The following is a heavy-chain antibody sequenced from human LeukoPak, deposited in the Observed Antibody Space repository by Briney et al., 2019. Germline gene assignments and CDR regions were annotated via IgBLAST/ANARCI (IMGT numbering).Heavy chain of an antibody. Sequence: GGSLRLSCAASGVTFSSYAMHWVRQAPGKGLGWVAVISYDGSNKYYADSVKGRFTFSRDNSKNTLYLQMNSLRAEDTAVYYCARPLIVVVINDAFDIWGQGTMVTASS. D-gene: IGHD3-22*01. CDR2: ISYDGSNK. CDR1: GVTFSSYA. J-gene: IGHJ3*02. V-gene: IGHV3-30-3*01. CDR3: ARPLIVVVINDAFDI.